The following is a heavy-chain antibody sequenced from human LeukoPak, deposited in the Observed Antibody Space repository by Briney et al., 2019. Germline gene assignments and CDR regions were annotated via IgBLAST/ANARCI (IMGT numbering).Heavy chain of an antibody. J-gene: IGHJ4*02. CDR1: EFTFSNYA. CDR2: ISYDGNTI. CDR3: ARSGGLQKFDY. V-gene: IGHV3-30-3*01. Sequence: GGSLRLSCAASEFTFSNYALHWVRQAPGKGLQWVAVISYDGNTIHYADSGKGRFIISRDTSKNTLYLQMNSLRAEDTAVYYCARSGGLQKFDYWGQGTLVTVSS. D-gene: IGHD4-11*01.